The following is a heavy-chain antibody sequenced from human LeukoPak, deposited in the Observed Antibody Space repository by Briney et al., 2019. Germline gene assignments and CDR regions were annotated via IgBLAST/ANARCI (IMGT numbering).Heavy chain of an antibody. Sequence: SGPALVKPTQTLTLTCTFSEFSLSASGMCVNWIRQPPGKALEWLALIDRDDDKYYSTSLKTRLTISKDTSKNQVVLTMTNMDPVDTATYFCARALGIGASSAVYYGLDVWGRGTTVTVSS. CDR3: ARALGIGASSAVYYGLDV. J-gene: IGHJ6*02. D-gene: IGHD7-27*01. V-gene: IGHV2-70*01. CDR2: IDRDDDK. CDR1: EFSLSASGMC.